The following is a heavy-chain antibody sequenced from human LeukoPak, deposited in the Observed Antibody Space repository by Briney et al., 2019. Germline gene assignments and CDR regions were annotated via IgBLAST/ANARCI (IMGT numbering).Heavy chain of an antibody. V-gene: IGHV1-69*05. J-gene: IGHJ3*02. Sequence: ASVKVSCKASGGTFSSYAISWVRQAPGQGLEWMGGIIPIFGTANYAQKFQGRVTITTDESTSTAYMELSSLRPEDTAVYYCARKFCSGGSCYDDYGDFIGSGAFDIWGQGTMVTVS. CDR2: IIPIFGTA. D-gene: IGHD2-15*01. CDR3: ARKFCSGGSCYDDYGDFIGSGAFDI. CDR1: GGTFSSYA.